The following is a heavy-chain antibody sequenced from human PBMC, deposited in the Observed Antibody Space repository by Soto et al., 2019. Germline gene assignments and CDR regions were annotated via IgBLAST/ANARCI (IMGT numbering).Heavy chain of an antibody. CDR1: GFSLSTSGVG. J-gene: IGHJ5*02. V-gene: IGHV2-5*02. D-gene: IGHD3-10*01. CDR2: IYWDDDK. Sequence: QITLKESGPTLVKPTHTLTLTCTFSGFSLSTSGVGVGWIRQPPGKALEWLALIYWDDDKRYSPSLKSRLTIPKDTSKNQVVLTMTYIDPVVTATYYSAHMGLYTIREARCPSGGSGIHWSDTWGQGNLVTAS. CDR3: AHMGLYTIREARCPSGGSGIHWSDT.